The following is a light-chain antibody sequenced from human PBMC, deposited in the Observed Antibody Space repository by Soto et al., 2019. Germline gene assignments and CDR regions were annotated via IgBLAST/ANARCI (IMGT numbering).Light chain of an antibody. CDR1: QSISSW. J-gene: IGKJ2*01. CDR2: DAS. V-gene: IGKV1-5*01. Sequence: DIQMTQSPSTLSASVGDRVTITCRASQSISSWLAWYQQKPGKAPKVLIYDASSLESGVPSRFSGSGSGTEFTLTISSLQPDDFATYYCQQYNSYSYTSGQWTKVDSK. CDR3: QQYNSYSYT.